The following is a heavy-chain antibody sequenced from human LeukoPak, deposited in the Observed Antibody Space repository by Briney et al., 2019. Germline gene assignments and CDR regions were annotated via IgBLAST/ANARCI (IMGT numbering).Heavy chain of an antibody. J-gene: IGHJ4*02. V-gene: IGHV3-21*01. D-gene: IGHD3-10*01. CDR3: ARDRAITMVRGVILPY. Sequence: PGGSLRLSCAASGFTFSSYSMNWVRQAPGKGLEWVSSISSSSSYIYYADSVKGRFTISRDNAKNSLYLQMNSLRAEDTAVYYCARDRAITMVRGVILPYWGQGTLVTVSS. CDR1: GFTFSSYS. CDR2: ISSSSSYI.